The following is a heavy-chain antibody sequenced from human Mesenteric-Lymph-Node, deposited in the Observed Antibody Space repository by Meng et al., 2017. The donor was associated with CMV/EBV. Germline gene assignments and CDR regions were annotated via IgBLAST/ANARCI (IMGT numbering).Heavy chain of an antibody. CDR3: ARDTYCTSSDCHRPLYWFDP. CDR1: FTTYG. V-gene: IGHV1-18*01. J-gene: IGHJ5*02. Sequence: FTTYGSSWGRRAPGHGLESVGYLSTSNGNTGYAQKFQGRVTMTTDTSTSTAFMELRSLRSDDTAIYYCARDTYCTSSDCHRPLYWFDPWGQGTLVTVSS. D-gene: IGHD2-2*01. CDR2: LSTSNGNT.